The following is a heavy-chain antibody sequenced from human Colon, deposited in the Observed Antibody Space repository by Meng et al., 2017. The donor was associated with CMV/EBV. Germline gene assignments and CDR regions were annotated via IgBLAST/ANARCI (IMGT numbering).Heavy chain of an antibody. CDR3: ARGDSSTTWLVFDY. CDR2: VLGTGPT. V-gene: IGHV3-23*01. Sequence: ASGFTFNNYAMAWVRQAQGKGLEWVSTVLGTGPTYYADYVKGRFTISRDDSRNTLFLQLNSLRDEDTAVFYCARGDSSTTWLVFDYWGLGTLVTVSS. J-gene: IGHJ4*02. CDR1: GFTFNNYA. D-gene: IGHD6-13*01.